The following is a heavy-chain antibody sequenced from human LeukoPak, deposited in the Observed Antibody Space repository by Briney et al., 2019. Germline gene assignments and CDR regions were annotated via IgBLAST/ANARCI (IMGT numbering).Heavy chain of an antibody. V-gene: IGHV4-59*12. CDR3: ARRRDRGYDFDY. J-gene: IGHJ4*02. D-gene: IGHD5-12*01. Sequence: SETLSLTCTVSGGSISSYYWSWIRQPPGKGLEWIGYIYNSGSTYYNPSLKSRLTISVDTSKSQFSLRLSSVTAADTAVYYCARRRDRGYDFDYWGQGTLVTVSS. CDR2: IYNSGST. CDR1: GGSISSYY.